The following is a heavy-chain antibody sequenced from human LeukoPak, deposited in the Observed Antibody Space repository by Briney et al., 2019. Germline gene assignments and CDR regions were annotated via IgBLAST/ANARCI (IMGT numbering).Heavy chain of an antibody. V-gene: IGHV4-34*01. J-gene: IGHJ4*02. D-gene: IGHD2-8*01. CDR2: TNRSAST. CDR1: RGSTSNYH. Sequence: SETRSLTCTLSRGSTSNYHGSWIRQPPRKVLEWGGKTNRSASTNYNPSHKGQVTISGDTSKDQPSLTLRSVPAADTAVYYCARGRSPINGQRWRRGYYFDYWGQGTLVTVSS. CDR3: ARGRSPINGQRWRRGYYFDY.